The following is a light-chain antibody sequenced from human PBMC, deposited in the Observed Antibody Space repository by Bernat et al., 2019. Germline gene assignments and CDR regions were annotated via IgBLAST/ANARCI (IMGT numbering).Light chain of an antibody. CDR2: WNS. CDR1: SSNIGSNY. V-gene: IGLV1-47*01. J-gene: IGLJ1*01. Sequence: QSVPTQPPSASGAPGQTITISCSGSSSNIGSNYVYWYQHLPGTAPKLLIYWNSKRPSGVPDRFSGSKSGTSASLAISGLRSEDEADYYCATWDDSLSVYVFGTGTEVTVL. CDR3: ATWDDSLSVYV.